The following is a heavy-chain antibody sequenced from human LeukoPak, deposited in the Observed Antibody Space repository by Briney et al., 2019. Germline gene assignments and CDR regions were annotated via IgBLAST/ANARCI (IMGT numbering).Heavy chain of an antibody. CDR3: ANSYYGSGGYFYY. J-gene: IGHJ4*02. CDR2: IAYDGTNK. CDR1: GFIFSSYG. Sequence: GGSLRLSCEASGFIFSSYGMHWVRQVPGKGLEWVAVIAYDGTNKYYADSVKGRFTISRDNSKNTLYLQMNSLRAEDAAVYYCANSYYGSGGYFYYWGQGTLVTVSS. D-gene: IGHD3-10*01. V-gene: IGHV3-30*18.